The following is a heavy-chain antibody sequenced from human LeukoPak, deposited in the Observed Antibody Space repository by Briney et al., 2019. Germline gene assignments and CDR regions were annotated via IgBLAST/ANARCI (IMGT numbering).Heavy chain of an antibody. V-gene: IGHV1-8*01. CDR3: ARAKPNNMVRGLIMRRESLYFYDY. CDR2: MNPNSGNK. J-gene: IGHJ4*02. Sequence: GASVKVSCKASGYTFTSYDINWVRQATGQGLEWMGWMNPNSGNKGYAQKFQGRVTMTRNTSISTAYMEPSSLRSEDTAVYYCARAKPNNMVRGLIMRRESLYFYDYWGQGTLVTVSS. CDR1: GYTFTSYD. D-gene: IGHD3-10*01.